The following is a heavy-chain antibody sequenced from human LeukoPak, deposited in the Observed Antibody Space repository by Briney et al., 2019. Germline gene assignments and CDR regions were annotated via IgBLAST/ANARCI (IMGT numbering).Heavy chain of an antibody. J-gene: IGHJ3*02. CDR1: GGSISSYY. D-gene: IGHD3-22*01. CDR3: ARIYDSSGYPAFDI. V-gene: IGHV4-59*01. Sequence: SETLSLTCTVSGGSISSYYWSWIRQPPGKGLEWIGYIYYSGSINYNPSLKSRVTISVDTSKNQFSLKLSSVTAADTAVYYCARIYDSSGYPAFDIWGQGTMVTVSS. CDR2: IYYSGSI.